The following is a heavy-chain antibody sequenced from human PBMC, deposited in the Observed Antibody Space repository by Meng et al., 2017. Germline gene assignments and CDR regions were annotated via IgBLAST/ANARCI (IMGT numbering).Heavy chain of an antibody. CDR2: IHSGGRT. CDR3: ARYESLWTPLDY. CDR1: GITLSSNY. Sequence: GGSLRLSCAGSGITLSSNYMNWVRQAPGKGLEWVSVIHSGGRTDYIDSVRGRFTISRDNSKNTVYLQMNSLRAEDTAVYYCARYESLWTPLDYWGQGTLVTRLL. D-gene: IGHD5-18*01. V-gene: IGHV3-66*02. J-gene: IGHJ4*02.